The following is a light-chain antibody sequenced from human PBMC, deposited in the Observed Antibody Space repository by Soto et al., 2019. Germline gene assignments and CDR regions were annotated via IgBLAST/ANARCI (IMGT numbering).Light chain of an antibody. CDR3: QQYGNSPRWT. Sequence: EIVLTQSPATLSLFPGERATLSCGASQSLNHNYLAWYQQKPGLAPRLLIYDASSRATGIPDRFSGSGSETDFTLTISRLEPEDFAVYYCQQYGNSPRWTFGQGTRVEIK. V-gene: IGKV3D-20*01. J-gene: IGKJ1*01. CDR2: DAS. CDR1: QSLNHNY.